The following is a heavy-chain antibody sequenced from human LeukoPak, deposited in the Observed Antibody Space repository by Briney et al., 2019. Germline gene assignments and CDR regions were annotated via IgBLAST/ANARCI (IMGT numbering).Heavy chain of an antibody. V-gene: IGHV3-48*03. CDR3: ARGNWFDP. J-gene: IGHJ5*02. CDR1: GFTFSSYE. CDR2: ISPSGSAM. Sequence: PGGSLRLSCAASGFTFSSYEMNWVRQAPGKGLEWVSYISPSGSAMYYADSVKGRFTISRDDAKNSLFLQMNSLRADDTALYYCARGNWFDPWGQGTLVTVSS.